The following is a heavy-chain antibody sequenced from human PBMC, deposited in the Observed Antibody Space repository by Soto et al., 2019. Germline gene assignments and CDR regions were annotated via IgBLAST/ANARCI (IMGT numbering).Heavy chain of an antibody. V-gene: IGHV3-30*18. Sequence: QVKLVESGGGVVQPGRSLRLSCAASGFTFSNSDMHWVRPAPGTRLERLAIISYDGSIQYCADSVKGRVTISRDNSTIMVFLQMSMLRPDASAVYYCAKRMCVVVTVLDYLGQGT. CDR3: AKRMCVVVTVLDY. D-gene: IGHD2-21*02. CDR2: ISYDGSIQ. J-gene: IGHJ4*02. CDR1: GFTFSNSD.